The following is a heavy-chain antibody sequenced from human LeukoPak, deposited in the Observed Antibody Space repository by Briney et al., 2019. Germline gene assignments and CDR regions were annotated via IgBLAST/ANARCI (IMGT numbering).Heavy chain of an antibody. V-gene: IGHV3-48*03. J-gene: IGHJ4*02. D-gene: IGHD3-22*01. CDR2: IDHHGTII. CDR3: ARDTPGVIITPDY. Sequence: PGGSLRLSCAASGFTFISYEMIWVRQAPGQGLEWASYIDHHGTIIHYADSVRDRFTISRDNAKNSLYLQMNSLRAEDTAVYYCARDTPGVIITPDYWGQGTLVTVSS. CDR1: GFTFISYE.